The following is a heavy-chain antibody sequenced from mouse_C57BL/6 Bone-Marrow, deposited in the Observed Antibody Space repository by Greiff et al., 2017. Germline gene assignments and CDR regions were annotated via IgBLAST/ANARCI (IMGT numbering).Heavy chain of an antibody. CDR1: GFTFSSYA. CDR2: ISDGGSYT. D-gene: IGHD1-1*01. J-gene: IGHJ2*01. V-gene: IGHV5-4*01. Sequence: EVKLMESGGGLVKPGGSLKLSCAASGFTFSSYAMSWVRQTPEKRLEWVATISDGGSYTYYPDNVKGRFTISRDNAKNNLYLQMSHLKSEDTAMYYCARDNYGITFDYWGQGTTLTVSS. CDR3: ARDNYGITFDY.